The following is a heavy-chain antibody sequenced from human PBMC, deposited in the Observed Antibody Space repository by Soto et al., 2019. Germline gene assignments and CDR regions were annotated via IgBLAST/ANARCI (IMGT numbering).Heavy chain of an antibody. CDR2: TYYRSKWYN. J-gene: IGHJ6*02. CDR1: GYSVSSNSAA. V-gene: IGHV6-1*01. Sequence: SHTLSLTCAISGYSVSSNSAAWNLIRQSPSRGLEWLGRTYYRSKWYNDYAVSVKSRITINPDTSKNQFSLQLNSVTPEDTAVYYCAREGLTGTTRGYYYYYGMDVWGQGTTVTVSS. D-gene: IGHD1-7*01. CDR3: AREGLTGTTRGYYYYYGMDV.